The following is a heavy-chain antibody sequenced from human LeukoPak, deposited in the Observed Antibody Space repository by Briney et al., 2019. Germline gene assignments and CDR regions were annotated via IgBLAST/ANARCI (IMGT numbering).Heavy chain of an antibody. V-gene: IGHV4-4*07. J-gene: IGHJ4*02. Sequence: NPSETLSLTCTVSGGSISSYHWSWIRQPAGKGLEWIGRIDTSGYTNYSPSLKSRVTMSVDRSKNQFSLKLTYVTAADTAVFYCARDGGSGWFDYWGQGTLVTVSS. CDR1: GGSISSYH. CDR2: IDTSGYT. D-gene: IGHD6-19*01. CDR3: ARDGGSGWFDY.